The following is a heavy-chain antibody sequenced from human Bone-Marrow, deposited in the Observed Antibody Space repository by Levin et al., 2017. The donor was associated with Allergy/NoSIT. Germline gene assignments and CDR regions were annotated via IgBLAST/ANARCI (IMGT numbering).Heavy chain of an antibody. V-gene: IGHV3-15*01. J-gene: IGHJ4*02. CDR2: IKSKTDGETR. CDR1: GFPFTSAW. D-gene: IGHD3-3*01. Sequence: GGSLRLSCAASGFPFTSAWMSWVRQAPGKGLEWVGRIKSKTDGETRDYAAPVKGRFTISRDDSKNTLYLQMNSLKTEDTAVYYCTTVRRITIFGVVIIPSNYSDYWGQGTLVTVSA. CDR3: TTVRRITIFGVVIIPSNYSDY.